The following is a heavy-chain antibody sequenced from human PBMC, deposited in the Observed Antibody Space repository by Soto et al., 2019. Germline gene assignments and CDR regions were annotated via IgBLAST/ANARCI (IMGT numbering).Heavy chain of an antibody. CDR3: ARRGGGVVLTATTPFDY. D-gene: IGHD2-21*02. V-gene: IGHV4-4*02. J-gene: IGHJ4*02. Sequence: QVPLQESGPRLVRPSGTLSLTCTVSSGSISTANWWSWVRQPPGRGLEWIGEIYHSGSTNYNLSLKSRVTLSGDKSKNQFSLRLSPVTAADTAMYYCARRGGGVVLTATTPFDYWGQGTVVTVSS. CDR2: IYHSGST. CDR1: SGSISTANW.